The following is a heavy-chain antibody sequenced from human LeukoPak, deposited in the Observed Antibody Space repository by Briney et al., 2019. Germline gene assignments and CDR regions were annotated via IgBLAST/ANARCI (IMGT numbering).Heavy chain of an antibody. CDR3: AKLRLGYSSGYYFDY. Sequence: GGSLRLSCAASGFTLSSYAMSWVRQAPGKGLEWVSAISGSGGSTYYADSVKGRFTISRDNSKNTLYLQMNSLRAEDTAVYYCAKLRLGYSSGYYFDYWGQGTLVTVSS. D-gene: IGHD2-15*01. CDR1: GFTLSSYA. J-gene: IGHJ4*02. CDR2: ISGSGGST. V-gene: IGHV3-23*01.